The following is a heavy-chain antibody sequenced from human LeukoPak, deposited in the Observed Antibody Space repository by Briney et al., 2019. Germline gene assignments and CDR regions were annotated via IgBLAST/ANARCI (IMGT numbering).Heavy chain of an antibody. J-gene: IGHJ6*02. CDR3: ARVPGALGV. CDR1: GYTFTGYY. Sequence: APVKVSCEASGYTFTGYYMYWVRQAPGQGLEWMGWINPNSGGTNYAQKFQGRVTMSRDTSSSTAYMELSSLTFDDTAVYYCARVPGALGVWGQGTTVTVSS. CDR2: INPNSGGT. V-gene: IGHV1-2*02.